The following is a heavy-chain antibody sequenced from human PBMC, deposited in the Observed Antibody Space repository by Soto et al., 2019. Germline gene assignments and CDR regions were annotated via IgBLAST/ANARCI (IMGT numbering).Heavy chain of an antibody. CDR3: ARLAPD. V-gene: IGHV3-72*01. CDR2: TRNKANSYTT. CDR1: GFTFSDHN. J-gene: IGHJ4*02. Sequence: EVQLVESGGGLVQPGGSLRLSCAASGFTFSDHNMDWVRQAPGKGLEWVGRTRNKANSYTTEYAASVKGRFTISRDDSKKSLYLQINSLKTEDTAMYYCARLAPDWGQGTLVTVSS.